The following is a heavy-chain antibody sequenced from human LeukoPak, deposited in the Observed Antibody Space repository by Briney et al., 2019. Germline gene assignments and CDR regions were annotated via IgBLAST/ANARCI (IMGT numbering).Heavy chain of an antibody. D-gene: IGHD3-22*01. CDR3: ARGGLYYDSSGYYH. J-gene: IGHJ4*02. CDR1: EFTFSSFE. Sequence: GGSLRLSCAATEFTFSSFEMNWVRQAPGKGLKSVSYISSSGSTIYYADSVKGRFTISRDNAKNSLYLQMNSLRAEDTAVYYCARGGLYYDSSGYYHWGQGTLVTVSS. CDR2: ISSSGSTI. V-gene: IGHV3-48*03.